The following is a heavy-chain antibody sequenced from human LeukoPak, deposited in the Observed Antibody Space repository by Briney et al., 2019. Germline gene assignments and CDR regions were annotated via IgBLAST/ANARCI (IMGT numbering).Heavy chain of an antibody. V-gene: IGHV1-8*01. CDR3: ARAGHYVWGSYRYTGEDY. D-gene: IGHD3-16*02. CDR1: GYTFTSYD. CDR2: MNPNSGNT. J-gene: IGHJ4*02. Sequence: ATVKVSCKASGYTFTSYDINWVRQATGQGLEWMGWMNPNSGNTGYAQKFQGRVTMTRNTSISTAYMELSSLRSEDTAVYYCARAGHYVWGSYRYTGEDYWGQGTLVTVSS.